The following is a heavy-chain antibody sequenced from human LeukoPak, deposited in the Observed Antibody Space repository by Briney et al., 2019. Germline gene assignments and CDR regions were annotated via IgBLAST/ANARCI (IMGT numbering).Heavy chain of an antibody. CDR3: ARGASLVASNDNAFDI. CDR1: GFTFSDYE. Sequence: GGCLRLFCADSGFTFSDYEMKRVRQAPGKGREWVSYISSSSSNKYYADSVKGRFTISRDNAKKSLYLQKKSLRAEDTAVYYRARGASLVASNDNAFDIWGQGTMVTVSS. CDR2: ISSSSSNK. V-gene: IGHV3-48*03. D-gene: IGHD5-12*01. J-gene: IGHJ3*02.